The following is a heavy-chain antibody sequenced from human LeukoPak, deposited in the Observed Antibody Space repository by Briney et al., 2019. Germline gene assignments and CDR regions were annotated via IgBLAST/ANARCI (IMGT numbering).Heavy chain of an antibody. J-gene: IGHJ4*02. CDR1: GGSISSGGYY. V-gene: IGHV4-31*03. D-gene: IGHD5-12*01. Sequence: SQTLSLTCTVSGGSISSGGYYWSWLRQHPGKGLEWIGYIYYSGSTYYNPSLKSRVTISVDTSKNQFSLKLSSVTAADTAVYYCARGGDSGYVDYWGQGTLVTVSS. CDR2: IYYSGST. CDR3: ARGGDSGYVDY.